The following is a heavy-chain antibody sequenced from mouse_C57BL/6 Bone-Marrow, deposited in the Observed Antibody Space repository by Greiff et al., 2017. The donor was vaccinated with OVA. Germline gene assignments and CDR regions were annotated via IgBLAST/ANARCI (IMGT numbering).Heavy chain of an antibody. D-gene: IGHD4-1*01. CDR3: TTHWEGYFDV. CDR2: IDPENGDT. V-gene: IGHV14-4*01. Sequence: EVHLVESGAELVRPGASVKLSCTASGFNIKDDYMHWVKQRPEQGLEWIGWIDPENGDTEYASKFQGKATITADTSSNTAYLQLSSLTSEDTAVYYCTTHWEGYFDVWGTGTTVTVSS. J-gene: IGHJ1*03. CDR1: GFNIKDDY.